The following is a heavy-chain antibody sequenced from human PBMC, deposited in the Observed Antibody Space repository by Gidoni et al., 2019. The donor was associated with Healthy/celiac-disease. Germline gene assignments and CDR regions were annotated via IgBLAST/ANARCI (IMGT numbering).Heavy chain of an antibody. CDR2: ISGSGGST. CDR3: AKGPWGAMGLPYFDY. Sequence: EVQLLESGGGLVQPGGSLRRYCAASGFTFSSYAMSWVRQATGKGLEWVSAISGSGGSTYYADSVKGRFTISRDNSKNTLYLQMNSLRAEDTAVYYCAKGPWGAMGLPYFDYWGQGTLVTVSS. D-gene: IGHD3-16*01. J-gene: IGHJ4*02. CDR1: GFTFSSYA. V-gene: IGHV3-23*01.